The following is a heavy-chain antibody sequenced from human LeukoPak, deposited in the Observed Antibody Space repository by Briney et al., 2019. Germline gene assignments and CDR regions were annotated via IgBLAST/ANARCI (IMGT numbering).Heavy chain of an antibody. CDR3: ARGSPTSAQSFDY. CDR2: ISSSSYI. CDR1: GFTFSSYS. Sequence: GGSLRLSCAASGFTFSSYSMNWVRQAPGKGLEWVSSISSSSYIYYADSVKGRFTISRDNAKNSLYLQMNSLRAEDTAVYYCARGSPTSAQSFDYWGQGTLVTVSS. V-gene: IGHV3-21*01. D-gene: IGHD1-26*01. J-gene: IGHJ4*02.